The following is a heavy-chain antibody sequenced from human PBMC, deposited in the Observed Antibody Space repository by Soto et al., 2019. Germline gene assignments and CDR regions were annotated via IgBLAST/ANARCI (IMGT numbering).Heavy chain of an antibody. J-gene: IGHJ4*02. CDR1: GYTFTSYY. Sequence: GASVKVSCKASGYTFTSYYMHWVRQAPGQGLEWMGIINPSGGSTSYAQKFQGRVTMTRDTSTSTVYMELSSLRSEDTAVYYCATLWFGEFPFDYWGQGTLVTVSS. CDR3: ATLWFGEFPFDY. CDR2: INPSGGST. V-gene: IGHV1-46*03. D-gene: IGHD3-10*01.